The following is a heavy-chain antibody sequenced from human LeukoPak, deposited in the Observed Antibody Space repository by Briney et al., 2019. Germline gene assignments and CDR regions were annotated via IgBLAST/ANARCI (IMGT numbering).Heavy chain of an antibody. D-gene: IGHD2-15*01. J-gene: IGHJ5*02. CDR1: GSPISSSNW. CDR3: ARRVAATLSWFDP. CDR2: IYHSGST. Sequence: SGTLSLTCAVSGSPISSSNWWSWVRQPPGKGLEWIGEIYHSGSTNYNPSLKSRVTISVDKSKNQFSLKLSSVTAADTAVYYCARRVAATLSWFDPWGQGTLVTVSS. V-gene: IGHV4-4*02.